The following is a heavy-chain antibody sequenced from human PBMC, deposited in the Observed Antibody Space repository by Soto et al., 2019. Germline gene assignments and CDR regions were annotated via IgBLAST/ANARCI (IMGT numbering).Heavy chain of an antibody. V-gene: IGHV4-31*03. J-gene: IGHJ4*02. D-gene: IGHD4-17*01. CDR2: IYYSGST. CDR1: GGSISSGGYY. CDR3: ARGSDYGDYFIDY. Sequence: KPSETLSLTCTVSGGSISSGGYYWSWIRQHPGKGLEWIGYIYYSGSTYYNPSLKSRVTISVDTSKNQFSLKLSSVTAADTAVYYCARGSDYGDYFIDYWGQGTLVTVSS.